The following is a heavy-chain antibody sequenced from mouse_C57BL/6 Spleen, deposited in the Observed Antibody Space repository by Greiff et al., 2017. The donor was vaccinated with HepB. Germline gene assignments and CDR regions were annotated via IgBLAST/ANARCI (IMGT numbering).Heavy chain of an antibody. D-gene: IGHD1-1*01. CDR1: GFSLTSYA. Sequence: VQRVESGPGLVAPSQSLSITCTVSGFSLTSYAISWVRQPPGKGLEWLGVIWTGGGTNYNSALKSRLSISKDNSKSQVFLKMNSLQTDDTARYYCASDYYGSSYGYFDVWGTGTTVTVSS. CDR2: IWTGGGT. CDR3: ASDYYGSSYGYFDV. V-gene: IGHV2-9-1*01. J-gene: IGHJ1*03.